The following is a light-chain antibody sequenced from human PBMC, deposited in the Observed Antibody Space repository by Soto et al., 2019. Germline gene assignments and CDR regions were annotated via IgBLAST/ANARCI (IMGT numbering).Light chain of an antibody. J-gene: IGKJ4*01. CDR2: DAS. CDR3: QQYDNYPLT. Sequence: DIQMTHPPSTLSASVGDRVTTTCRASQTIGSWLAWYQQNPGTAPKFLVYDASTLESGVPSRFSDSGSGTEFTLTISRLQPDDFATNGCQQYDNYPLTVGGGTKVEIK. CDR1: QTIGSW. V-gene: IGKV1-5*01.